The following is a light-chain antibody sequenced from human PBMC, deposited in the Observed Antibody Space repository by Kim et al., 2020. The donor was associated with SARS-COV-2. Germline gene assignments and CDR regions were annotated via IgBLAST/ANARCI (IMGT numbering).Light chain of an antibody. CDR1: SSDVGGYNY. Sequence: QSALTQPASVSGSPGQSITISCTGTSSDVGGYNYVSWYQQHPGNAPKLMIYDVTNRPSGVSNRFSGSKSGNTASLTISGLQAEDETEYYCSSYTSSRTLVFGGGTQLTVL. CDR2: DVT. J-gene: IGLJ2*01. V-gene: IGLV2-14*03. CDR3: SSYTSSRTLV.